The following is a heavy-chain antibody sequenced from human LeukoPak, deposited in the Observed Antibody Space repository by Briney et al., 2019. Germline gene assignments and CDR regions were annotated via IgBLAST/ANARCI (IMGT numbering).Heavy chain of an antibody. CDR1: GGSISSGGYY. J-gene: IGHJ6*02. V-gene: IGHV4-61*08. CDR3: ARMVVVVPAANYYYGMDV. D-gene: IGHD2-2*01. CDR2: IYYSGST. Sequence: SETLSLTCTVSGGSISSGGYYWSWIRQHPGKGLEWIGYIYYSGSTNYNPSLKSRVTISVDTSKNQFSLKLSSVTAADTAVYYCARMVVVVPAANYYYGMDVWGQGTTVTVSS.